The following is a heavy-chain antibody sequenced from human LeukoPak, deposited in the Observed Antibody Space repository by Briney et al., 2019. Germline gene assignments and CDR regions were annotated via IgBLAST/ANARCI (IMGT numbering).Heavy chain of an antibody. CDR3: ARDQLSSYCGGDCYPTTPDAFDI. Sequence: PSETLSLTCTVSGGSISSYSYYWGWIRQPPGKGLEWIGYIYYSGSTNYNPSLKSRVTISVDTSKNQFSLKLSSVTAADTAVYYCARDQLSSYCGGDCYPTTPDAFDIWGQGTMVTVSS. V-gene: IGHV4-61*01. D-gene: IGHD2-21*02. J-gene: IGHJ3*02. CDR2: IYYSGST. CDR1: GGSISSYSYY.